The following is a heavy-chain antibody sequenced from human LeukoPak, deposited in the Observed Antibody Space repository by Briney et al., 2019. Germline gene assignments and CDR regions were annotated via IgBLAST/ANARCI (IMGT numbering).Heavy chain of an antibody. CDR1: GFTFSSYE. CDR3: ARINWLDP. J-gene: IGHJ5*02. V-gene: IGHV3-48*03. Sequence: GGSLRLSCAASGFTFSSYEMNWVRQAPGKGLEWVSYISTSGTTIYYADSVKGRFTISRDKAKKSLYLQMNSLRADDTAVYYCARINWLDPWGQGTLVTVSS. CDR2: ISTSGTTI.